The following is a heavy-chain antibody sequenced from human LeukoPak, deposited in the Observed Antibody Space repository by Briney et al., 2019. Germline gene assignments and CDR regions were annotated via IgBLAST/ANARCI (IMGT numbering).Heavy chain of an antibody. CDR1: GGSITNYY. CDR2: IYTSGST. V-gene: IGHV4-4*07. CDR3: ARDKSDYGDLFDY. J-gene: IGHJ4*02. Sequence: PSETLSLTCTVSGGSITNYYWSWIRQPAGKGLEWIGRIYTSGSTNYNPSLKSRVTMSVDTSKNQFSLKLSSVTAADTAVYYCARDKSDYGDLFDYWGQGTLVTVSS. D-gene: IGHD4-17*01.